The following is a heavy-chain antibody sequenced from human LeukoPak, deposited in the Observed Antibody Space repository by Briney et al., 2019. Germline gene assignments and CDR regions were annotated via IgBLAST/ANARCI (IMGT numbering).Heavy chain of an antibody. CDR2: ISSSSSYI. CDR1: GYSITSGF. CDR3: ARDQYYGSGSPGGPYYFDY. Sequence: ETLSLTCTVSGYSITSGFYWGWIRQPPGKGLEWVSSISSSSSYIYYADSVKGRFTISRDNAKNSLYLQMNSLRAEDTPVYYCARDQYYGSGSPGGPYYFDYWGQGTLVTVSS. V-gene: IGHV3-21*01. D-gene: IGHD3-10*01. J-gene: IGHJ4*02.